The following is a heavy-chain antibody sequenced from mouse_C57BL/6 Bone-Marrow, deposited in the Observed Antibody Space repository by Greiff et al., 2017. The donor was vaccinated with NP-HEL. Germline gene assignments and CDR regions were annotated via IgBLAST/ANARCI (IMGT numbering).Heavy chain of an antibody. CDR3: SRSFITSPFYFDY. J-gene: IGHJ2*01. V-gene: IGHV1-85*01. Sequence: VQLQQSGPELVKPGASVKLSCKASGYTFTSYDINWVKQRPGQGLEWIGWIYPRDGSTKYNEKFKGKATLTVDTSSSTAYMELHSLTSEDSAVYFCSRSFITSPFYFDYWGQGTTLTVSS. CDR2: IYPRDGST. CDR1: GYTFTSYD. D-gene: IGHD1-1*01.